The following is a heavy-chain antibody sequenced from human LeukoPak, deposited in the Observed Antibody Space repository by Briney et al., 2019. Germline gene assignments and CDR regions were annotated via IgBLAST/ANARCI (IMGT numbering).Heavy chain of an antibody. Sequence: KPSQTLSLTCTVSGGSISSGSYYRSWIRQPAGKGLEWIGRIYTSGSTNYNPSLKSRVTMSVDTSKNQFSLKLSSVTAADTAVYYCARGDIFGVVANWFDPWGQGTLVTVSS. J-gene: IGHJ5*02. V-gene: IGHV4-61*02. CDR3: ARGDIFGVVANWFDP. D-gene: IGHD3-3*02. CDR1: GGSISSGSYY. CDR2: IYTSGST.